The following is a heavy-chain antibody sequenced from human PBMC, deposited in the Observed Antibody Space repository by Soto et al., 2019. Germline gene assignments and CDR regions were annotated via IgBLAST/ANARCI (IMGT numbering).Heavy chain of an antibody. CDR3: ARSGVYSSSYDAFDI. Sequence: QVQLQQWGAGLLKPSETLSLTCAVYGGSFSGYYWSWIRQPPGTGLEWIGEINHSGSTNYNPSLKRRVTISVDTSKNQFSLKLSSVTAADTAVYYCARSGVYSSSYDAFDIWGQGTMVTVSS. CDR1: GGSFSGYY. J-gene: IGHJ3*02. CDR2: INHSGST. V-gene: IGHV4-34*01. D-gene: IGHD6-13*01.